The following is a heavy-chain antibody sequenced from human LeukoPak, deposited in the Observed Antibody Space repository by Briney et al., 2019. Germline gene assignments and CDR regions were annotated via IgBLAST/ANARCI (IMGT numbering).Heavy chain of an antibody. CDR1: GGSFSGYY. D-gene: IGHD6-13*01. CDR3: ARILGYSSSWYKNNWFDP. CDR2: INHSGST. Sequence: SETLSLTCAVYGGSFSGYYWSWIRQPPGKGLEWIGEINHSGSTNHNPSLKSRVTISVDTSKNQFSLKLSSVTAADTAVYYCARILGYSSSWYKNNWFDPWGQGTLVTVSS. J-gene: IGHJ5*02. V-gene: IGHV4-34*01.